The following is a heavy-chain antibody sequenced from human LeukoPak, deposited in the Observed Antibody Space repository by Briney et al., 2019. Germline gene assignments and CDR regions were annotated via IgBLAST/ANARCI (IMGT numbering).Heavy chain of an antibody. CDR1: GGSISSSSYY. D-gene: IGHD4-17*01. J-gene: IGHJ4*02. CDR2: IYYSGST. CDR3: ARQNDYGDSLYYFDY. V-gene: IGHV4-39*01. Sequence: SETLSLTCTISGGSISSSSYYWGWIRQPPGKGLEWIGSIYYSGSTYYNPSLKSRVTISVDTSKNQFSLKLSSVTAADTAVYYCARQNDYGDSLYYFDYWGQGTLVTVSS.